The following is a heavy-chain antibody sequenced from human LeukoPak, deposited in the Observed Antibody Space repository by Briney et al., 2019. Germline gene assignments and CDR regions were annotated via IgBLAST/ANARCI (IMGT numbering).Heavy chain of an antibody. D-gene: IGHD2-2*01. J-gene: IGHJ4*02. CDR2: ISWNSGSI. Sequence: GGSLRLSCAASGFTFYDYAMHWVRQALGKGLEWVSGISWNSGSIVYADSVKGRFTISRDNAKNSLYLQMNSLRAEDTALYYCAKDIGPDCSSTSCYPYFDYWGQGTLVTVSS. CDR1: GFTFYDYA. V-gene: IGHV3-9*01. CDR3: AKDIGPDCSSTSCYPYFDY.